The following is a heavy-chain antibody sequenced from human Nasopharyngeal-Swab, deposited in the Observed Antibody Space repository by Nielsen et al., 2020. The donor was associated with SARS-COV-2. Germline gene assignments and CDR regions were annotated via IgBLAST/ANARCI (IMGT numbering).Heavy chain of an antibody. J-gene: IGHJ6*02. V-gene: IGHV4-59*01. CDR3: AREDPPITIFGVITYGGMDV. CDR2: IYYSGST. Sequence: SEILSLTCTVSGGSISSYYWSWIRQPPGKGLEWIGYIYYSGSTNYNPSLKSRVTISVDTSKNQFSLKLSSVTAADTAVYYCAREDPPITIFGVITYGGMDVWGQGTTVTVSS. D-gene: IGHD3-3*01. CDR1: GGSISSYY.